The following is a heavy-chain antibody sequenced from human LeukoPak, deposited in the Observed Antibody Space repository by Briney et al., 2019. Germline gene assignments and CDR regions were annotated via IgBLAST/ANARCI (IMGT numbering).Heavy chain of an antibody. CDR2: ISYDGSNK. CDR1: GFTFSSYA. Sequence: GGSLRLSCAASGFTFSSYAMHWVRQAPGKGLEWVAVISYDGSNKYYADSAKGRFTISRDNSKNTLYLQMNSLRAEDTAVYYCARGGYSSGWFPFLRWFDPWGQGTLVTVSS. J-gene: IGHJ5*02. D-gene: IGHD6-19*01. V-gene: IGHV3-30-3*01. CDR3: ARGGYSSGWFPFLRWFDP.